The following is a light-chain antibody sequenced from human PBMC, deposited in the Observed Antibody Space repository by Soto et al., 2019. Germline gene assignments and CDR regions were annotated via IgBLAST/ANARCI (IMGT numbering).Light chain of an antibody. J-gene: IGKJ4*01. V-gene: IGKV3-20*01. CDR1: QSVSSNY. CDR2: GAS. CDR3: QQYGTSPLT. Sequence: EIVLTQSPGTLSLSPGERATLSCGASQSVSSNYLAWYQQKPGQGPRLLIYGASTRATAIPDRFSGSGSGTDITLTITRLEPEDFAVYYCQQYGTSPLTFGGGTKIEIK.